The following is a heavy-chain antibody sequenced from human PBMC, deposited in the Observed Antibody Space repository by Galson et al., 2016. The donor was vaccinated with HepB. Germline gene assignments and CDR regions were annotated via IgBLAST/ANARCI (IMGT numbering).Heavy chain of an antibody. CDR1: GISVRSNY. J-gene: IGHJ3*01. D-gene: IGHD1-26*01. Sequence: SLRLSCAVSGISVRSNYMSWVRQAPGKGLEWVSVIYDNDRTYYADSVKGRFTISRDISKNTLFLQVNSLKAEDTAMYYCARPHSASYQWAFVLWGQGTMVIVSS. CDR3: ARPHSASYQWAFVL. V-gene: IGHV3-53*01. CDR2: IYDNDRT.